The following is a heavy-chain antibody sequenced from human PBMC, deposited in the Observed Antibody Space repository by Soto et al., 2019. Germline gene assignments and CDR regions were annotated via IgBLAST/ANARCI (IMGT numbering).Heavy chain of an antibody. CDR1: GFTFTRYS. CDR2: ISSSSSYI. CDR3: ARDLWYCTNGVCLIYYYYYGMDV. J-gene: IGHJ6*02. Sequence: GGSLRLSCAASGFTFTRYSMNWVRQAPGKGLEWVSSISSSSSYIYYADSVKGRFTISRDNAKNSLYLQMNSLRAEDTAVYYCARDLWYCTNGVCLIYYYYYGMDVWGQGTTVTV. D-gene: IGHD2-8*01. V-gene: IGHV3-21*01.